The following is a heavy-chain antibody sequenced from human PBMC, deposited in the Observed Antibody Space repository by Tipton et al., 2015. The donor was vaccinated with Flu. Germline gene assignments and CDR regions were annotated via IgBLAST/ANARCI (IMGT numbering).Heavy chain of an antibody. V-gene: IGHV4-39*06. CDR1: GGSISSSSYY. CDR3: ARDEFSTMIVVVTPGAFDI. Sequence: TLSLTCTVSGGSISSSSYYWGWIRQPPGKGLEWMGGIHYSGNTYYNPSLKSGVTISVDPSKNQSPLKLSSVTAADTAVCYCARDEFSTMIVVVTPGAFDIWCQETMVTVSS. CDR2: IHYSGNT. J-gene: IGHJ3*02. D-gene: IGHD3-22*01.